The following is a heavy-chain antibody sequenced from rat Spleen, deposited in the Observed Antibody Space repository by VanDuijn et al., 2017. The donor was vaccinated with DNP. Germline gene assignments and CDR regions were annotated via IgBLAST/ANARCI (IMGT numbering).Heavy chain of an antibody. V-gene: IGHV3-1*01. CDR1: GYSITSTY. CDR3: ARWVWYFDY. CDR2: ISYSGST. J-gene: IGHJ1*01. Sequence: EVQLQESGPGLVKPSQSLSLTCSVTGYSITSTYWGWIRKFPGNKMEWVGHISYSGSTSYNPSLKSRISITRDTSKNQFFLHLDSVTTEDTATYYCARWVWYFDYWGQGIMVTVSS.